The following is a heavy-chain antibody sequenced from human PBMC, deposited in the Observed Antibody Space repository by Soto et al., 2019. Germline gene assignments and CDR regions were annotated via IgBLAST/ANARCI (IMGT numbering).Heavy chain of an antibody. J-gene: IGHJ6*02. CDR1: GGSISSGGYS. Sequence: SETLSLTYAVSGGSISSGGYSWTWIRQPPGKGLEWIGYTYHSGTTYYSPSLKSRITINPDTSKNQFSLQLNSVTPEDTAVYYCAKEGGNHYYYYAMDVWGQGTTVTVSS. V-gene: IGHV4-30-2*05. D-gene: IGHD1-26*01. CDR2: TYHSGTT. CDR3: AKEGGNHYYYYAMDV.